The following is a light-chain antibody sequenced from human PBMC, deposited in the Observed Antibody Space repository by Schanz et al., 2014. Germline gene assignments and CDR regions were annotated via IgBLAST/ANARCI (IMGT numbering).Light chain of an antibody. Sequence: QSVLTQPRSVSGSPGQSVAISCTGTSSDVGGYNYVSWYQHHPGKAPKLMIYDVSKRPSGVPDRFSGSKSGNTASLTISGLQADNEAEYYCCSYAGSYTLVFGGGTKVTVL. J-gene: IGLJ2*01. V-gene: IGLV2-11*01. CDR1: SSDVGGYNY. CDR2: DVS. CDR3: CSYAGSYTLV.